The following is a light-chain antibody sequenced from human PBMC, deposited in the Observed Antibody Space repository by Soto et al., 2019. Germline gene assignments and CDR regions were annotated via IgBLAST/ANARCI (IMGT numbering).Light chain of an antibody. Sequence: QSALTQPPSASGSPGQSVAISCTGTSSDVGGYNYVSWYQQHPGKAPKLMIYEVNKRPSGVPDRFSGSKSGNTASLTVSGLQAEDEADYYCATWDDSVIGVVFGGGTKLTVL. J-gene: IGLJ2*01. CDR3: ATWDDSVIGVV. CDR1: SSDVGGYNY. CDR2: EVN. V-gene: IGLV2-8*01.